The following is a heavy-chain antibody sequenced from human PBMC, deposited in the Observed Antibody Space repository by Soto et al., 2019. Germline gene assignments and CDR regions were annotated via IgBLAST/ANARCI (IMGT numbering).Heavy chain of an antibody. J-gene: IGHJ5*02. CDR2: INPSSGGT. CDR3: ARSLDWGFGP. Sequence: QVQLVQSGAEVKNPGASVKLSCKASGYTFTTYHINWIRQSPGQGLEWVGWINPSSGGTNYAQRFQGRVTMTRDTALKTAYMEVRRLRYDDMVVYYCARSLDWGFGPWGQGTLVIVPS. CDR1: GYTFTTYH. D-gene: IGHD7-27*01. V-gene: IGHV1-2*02.